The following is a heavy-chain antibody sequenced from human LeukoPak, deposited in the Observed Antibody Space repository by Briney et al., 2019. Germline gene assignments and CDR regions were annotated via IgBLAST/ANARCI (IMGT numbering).Heavy chain of an antibody. J-gene: IGHJ4*02. Sequence: GASVKVSCKASGYTFTSYDINWVRQATGQGLEWMGWMNPNSGNTGYAQKFQGRVTMTRDTSISTAYMELSRLRSDDTAVYYCARGAWFGEKNYWGQGTLVTVSS. V-gene: IGHV1-8*02. CDR2: MNPNSGNT. CDR3: ARGAWFGEKNY. D-gene: IGHD3-10*01. CDR1: GYTFTSYD.